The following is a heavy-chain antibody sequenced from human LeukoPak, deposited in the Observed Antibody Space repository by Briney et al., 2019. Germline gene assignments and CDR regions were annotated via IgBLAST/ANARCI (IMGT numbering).Heavy chain of an antibody. V-gene: IGHV1-18*01. Sequence: AAVKVSCKVSGYTFINYGISWVRQAPGQGLEWMGWISRYSGNTNYALQVQGRVTMTTDTSTSTAYMELRSLRSDDTAVYYCARVSVTLFGAVIILNAFDVWGQGTMVTVSS. D-gene: IGHD3-3*01. CDR2: ISRYSGNT. CDR3: ARVSVTLFGAVIILNAFDV. CDR1: GYTFINYG. J-gene: IGHJ3*01.